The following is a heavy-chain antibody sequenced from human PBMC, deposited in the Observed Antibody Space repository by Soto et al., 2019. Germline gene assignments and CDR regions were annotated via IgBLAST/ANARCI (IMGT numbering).Heavy chain of an antibody. V-gene: IGHV6-1*01. CDR2: TYYRSKWYN. Sequence: PSQTLSLTCAISGDSVSSNSAAWNWIRQSPSRGLEWLGRTYYRSKWYNDYAVSVKSRITINPDTSKNQFSLQLNSVTPEDTAVYYCASEQHARSACSGYYYDYWGQGTILAVYS. D-gene: IGHD3-22*01. J-gene: IGHJ4*02. CDR1: GDSVSSNSAA. CDR3: ASEQHARSACSGYYYDY.